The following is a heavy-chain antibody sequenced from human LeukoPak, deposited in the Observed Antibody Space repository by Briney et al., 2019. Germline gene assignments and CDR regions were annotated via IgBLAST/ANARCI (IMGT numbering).Heavy chain of an antibody. D-gene: IGHD2-15*01. J-gene: IGHJ6*03. CDR3: ARVMVVDMGIYYYYYYMDV. Sequence: SETLSLTCTVSGDSIFNSLYYWGWIRQSPERGLEWIGSMFHSGITYYNPSLKSRVTISMDTSKNQFSLKLSSVTAADTAVYYCARVMVVDMGIYYYYYYMDVWGKGTTVTVSS. V-gene: IGHV4-39*07. CDR1: GDSIFNSLYY. CDR2: MFHSGIT.